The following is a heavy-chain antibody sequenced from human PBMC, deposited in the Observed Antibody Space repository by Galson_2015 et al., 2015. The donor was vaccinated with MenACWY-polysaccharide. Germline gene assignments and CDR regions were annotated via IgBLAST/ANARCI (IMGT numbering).Heavy chain of an antibody. CDR1: GFDFSSYW. J-gene: IGHJ4*02. CDR3: ARPKSDY. CDR2: IKEDGSDK. V-gene: IGHV3-7*01. Sequence: SLRLSCAVSGFDFSSYWMTWVRLAPGKGLEWVANIKEDGSDKHYGDSVKGRFTISRDNAKNSLYLQLNSLRAEDTAVYYCARPKSDYWGQGTLVTVSS.